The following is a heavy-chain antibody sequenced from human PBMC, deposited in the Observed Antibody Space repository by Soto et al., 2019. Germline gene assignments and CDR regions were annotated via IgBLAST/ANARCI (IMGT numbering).Heavy chain of an antibody. D-gene: IGHD2-2*01. Sequence: GASVKVSCKASGYTFTSYAISWVRQAPGQGLEWMGWISAYNGNRNYAQNLRGRVSVTSDTITSTAYLELRSLASDDTAVYYCARDRVAAADGGYYDMDVWGQGTPVTVSS. CDR2: ISAYNGNR. J-gene: IGHJ6*02. CDR3: ARDRVAAADGGYYDMDV. V-gene: IGHV1-18*04. CDR1: GYTFTSYA.